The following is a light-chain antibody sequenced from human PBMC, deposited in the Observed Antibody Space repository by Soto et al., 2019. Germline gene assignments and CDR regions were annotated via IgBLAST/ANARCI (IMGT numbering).Light chain of an antibody. CDR2: GAS. Sequence: ESVLTQSPGTLSLSPGERATLSCRASQSVSSNYLAWYQQKPGQAPRLLIYGASTRATGIPDRFSGSGSGTDFSLTISRLEPEDFAVYYCQQYGSSPITFGQGTRLEI. V-gene: IGKV3-20*01. J-gene: IGKJ5*01. CDR3: QQYGSSPIT. CDR1: QSVSSNY.